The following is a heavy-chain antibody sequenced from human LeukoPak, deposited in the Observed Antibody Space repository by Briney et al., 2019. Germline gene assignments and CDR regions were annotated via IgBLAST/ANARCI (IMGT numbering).Heavy chain of an antibody. D-gene: IGHD3-22*01. CDR2: IYYSGST. J-gene: IGHJ1*01. CDR3: ASVSYDTSLQH. CDR1: GGSISSGGYF. V-gene: IGHV4-31*11. Sequence: SETLSLTCAVSGGSISSGGYFWSWIRQHPGKGLEWIGYIYYSGSTYYNPSLKGRVTISVDTSKNQFSLRLSSVTAADTAIYYCASVSYDTSLQHWGQGTLVTVSS.